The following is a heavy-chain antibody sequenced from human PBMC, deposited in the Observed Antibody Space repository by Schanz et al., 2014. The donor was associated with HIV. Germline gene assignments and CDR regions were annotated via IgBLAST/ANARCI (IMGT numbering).Heavy chain of an antibody. J-gene: IGHJ5*02. CDR1: GYTFTTYG. V-gene: IGHV1-2*02. CDR2: VKPNSGET. Sequence: QVQLVQSGAAVQKPGASVKVSCKASGYTFTTYGITWVRQAPGQGLEWMGWVKPNSGETRFARKFQGRVTMTRDTPINTAYMEFSRLRSDDTAVYYCTRSRYELHWLDLWGQGTLVTVSS. CDR3: TRSRYELHWLDL. D-gene: IGHD5-12*01.